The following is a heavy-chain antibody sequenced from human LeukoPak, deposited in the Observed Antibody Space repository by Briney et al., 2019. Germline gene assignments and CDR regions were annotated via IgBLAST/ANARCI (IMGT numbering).Heavy chain of an antibody. D-gene: IGHD1-26*01. CDR1: GFTFSSYS. J-gene: IGHJ6*02. Sequence: GGSLRLSCAASGFTFSSYSMNWVRQAPGKGLEWVSYISSSSSTIYYADSVKGRFTISRDNAKNSLYLQMNSLRAEDTAVYYCARDLVGATPYYYYYGMDVWGQGTTVTVSS. CDR3: ARDLVGATPYYYYYGMDV. CDR2: ISSSSSTI. V-gene: IGHV3-48*01.